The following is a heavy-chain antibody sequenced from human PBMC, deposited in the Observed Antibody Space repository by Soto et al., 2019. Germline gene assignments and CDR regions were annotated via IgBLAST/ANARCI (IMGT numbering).Heavy chain of an antibody. V-gene: IGHV3-48*01. Sequence: GGSLRLSCAASGFTFSRYSMNWVRQAPGKGLEWVAYISVTFSTIYYADSVKGRFTISRENARNSVYLQMNSLRAEDTAVYYCARDCSGGICPPTYIVGWFDPWGQGTLVTVSS. D-gene: IGHD2-15*01. CDR1: GFTFSRYS. J-gene: IGHJ5*02. CDR2: ISVTFSTI. CDR3: ARDCSGGICPPTYIVGWFDP.